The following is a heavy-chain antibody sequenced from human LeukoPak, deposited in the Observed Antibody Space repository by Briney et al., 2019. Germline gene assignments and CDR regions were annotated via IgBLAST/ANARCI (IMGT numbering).Heavy chain of an antibody. D-gene: IGHD3-22*01. Sequence: GGSLRLSCAASGFTFSSYAMSWVRQAPGMGPEWVSAISSGGGGTYYADSVKGRFTISRDNSKNTLYLQMNSLRVEDTAVYYCAKDLSTGYSYFDYWGQGTLVTVSS. CDR1: GFTFSSYA. CDR2: ISSGGGGT. J-gene: IGHJ4*02. V-gene: IGHV3-23*01. CDR3: AKDLSTGYSYFDY.